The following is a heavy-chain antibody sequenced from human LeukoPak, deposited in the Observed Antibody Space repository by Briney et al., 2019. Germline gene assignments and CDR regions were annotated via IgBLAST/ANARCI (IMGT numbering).Heavy chain of an antibody. CDR1: GGSISSTSNY. J-gene: IGHJ5*02. CDR3: ARQGFIPASEDWFDP. Sequence: PSETLSLTCAVSGGSISSTSNYWAWDRQPPGKGLEWIGSIYYSGSTYYNPSLKSRVTISVDTSKNQFSLQLSSVTAADTAVYYCARQGFIPASEDWFDPWGQGALVIVSS. D-gene: IGHD3-10*01. CDR2: IYYSGST. V-gene: IGHV4-39*01.